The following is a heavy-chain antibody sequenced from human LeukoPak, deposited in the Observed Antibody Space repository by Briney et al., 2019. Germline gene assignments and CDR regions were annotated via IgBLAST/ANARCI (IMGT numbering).Heavy chain of an antibody. Sequence: PGGSLRLSCAASGFTFSSYSMNWVRQAPGKGLEWVSSISSSSSYTYYADSVKGRFTISRDNAKNSLYLQMNSLRAEDTAVYYCAKYSRDLGYWGQGTLVTVSS. CDR2: ISSSSSYT. CDR1: GFTFSSYS. D-gene: IGHD5-24*01. CDR3: AKYSRDLGY. J-gene: IGHJ4*02. V-gene: IGHV3-21*01.